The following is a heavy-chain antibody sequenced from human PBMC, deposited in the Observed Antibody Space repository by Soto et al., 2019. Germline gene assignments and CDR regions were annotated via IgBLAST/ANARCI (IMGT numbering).Heavy chain of an antibody. CDR3: ARGIGRGRVRSYYYYYYMDV. V-gene: IGHV4-34*01. CDR2: INHSGST. Sequence: SETLSLTCAVYGGSFSGYYWSWIRQPPGKGLEWIGEINHSGSTNYNPSLKSRVTISVDTSKNQFSLKLSSVTAADTAVYYCARGIGRGRVRSYYYYYYMDVWGKGTTVTV. D-gene: IGHD3-10*01. J-gene: IGHJ6*03. CDR1: GGSFSGYY.